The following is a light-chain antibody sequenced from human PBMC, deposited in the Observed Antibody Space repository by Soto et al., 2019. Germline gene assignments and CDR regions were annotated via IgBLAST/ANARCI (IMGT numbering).Light chain of an antibody. V-gene: IGLV2-11*01. J-gene: IGLJ1*01. CDR1: STDVGGYNY. CDR3: DQYDVRSSLYV. Sequence: QSVLTQPRSVSGSPGQSVTISCTGTSTDVGGYNYVSWYQQHPGKVPKLMLYDVSKRPSGVPDRFSGSKSGNTASLTISGLQAEDEVYYYCDQYDVRSSLYVFGRGSMV. CDR2: DVS.